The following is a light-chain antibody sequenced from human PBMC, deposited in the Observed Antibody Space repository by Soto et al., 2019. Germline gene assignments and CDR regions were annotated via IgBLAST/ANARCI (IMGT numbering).Light chain of an antibody. CDR2: GAS. CDR1: QSVSSN. J-gene: IGKJ4*01. Sequence: EIVMTQSPATLSVSPGERATLPCRASQSVSSNVAWYQQKPGQAPRLLIYGASTRATGIPDRFSGSGSGTELTLTISSLQSEDSAVYYCQQYHNWPPLTFGGGTKVEIK. V-gene: IGKV3-15*01. CDR3: QQYHNWPPLT.